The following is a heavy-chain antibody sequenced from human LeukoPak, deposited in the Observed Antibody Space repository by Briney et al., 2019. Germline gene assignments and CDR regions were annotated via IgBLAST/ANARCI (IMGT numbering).Heavy chain of an antibody. CDR2: IYYSGST. J-gene: IGHJ5*02. Sequence: SETLSLTCTVSGGSISSGDYYWSWIRQPPGKGLEWIVYIYYSGSTYYNPSLKSRVTISVDTSKNQFSLKLSSVTAADTAVYYCARDHMADQLLPSRGWFDPWGQGTLVTVSS. CDR3: ARDHMADQLLPSRGWFDP. D-gene: IGHD2-2*01. CDR1: GGSISSGDYY. V-gene: IGHV4-30-4*01.